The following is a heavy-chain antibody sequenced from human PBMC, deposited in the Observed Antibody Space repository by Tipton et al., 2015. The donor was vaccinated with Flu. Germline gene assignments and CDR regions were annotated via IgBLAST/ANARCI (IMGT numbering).Heavy chain of an antibody. CDR3: ARGLHESGGYDALGYFDY. D-gene: IGHD3-22*01. J-gene: IGHJ4*02. Sequence: QLVQSGGGVVQSGRSLRLSCAASGFIFSNFNMHWVRQAPGKGLEWVAVISFDGSNQDYADSVTGRFTISRDNSKNTLYLQMNSLRIDDTSVYYCARGLHESGGYDALGYFDYWGQGTPVTVSS. V-gene: IGHV3-30-3*01. CDR2: ISFDGSNQ. CDR1: GFIFSNFN.